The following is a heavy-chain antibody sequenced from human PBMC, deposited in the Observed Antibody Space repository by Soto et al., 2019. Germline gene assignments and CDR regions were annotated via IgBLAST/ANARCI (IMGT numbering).Heavy chain of an antibody. CDR1: GGSISSGGYS. CDR3: ARAGAAAAGTPTRQYYYYYYGMDV. CDR2: IYHSGST. J-gene: IGHJ6*02. V-gene: IGHV4-30-2*01. D-gene: IGHD6-13*01. Sequence: SETLSLTCAVSGGSISSGGYSWSWIRQPPGKGLEWIGYIYHSGSTYYNPSLKSRVTISVDRSKNQFSLKLSSVTAADTAVYYCARAGAAAAGTPTRQYYYYYYGMDVWGQGTTVTVSS.